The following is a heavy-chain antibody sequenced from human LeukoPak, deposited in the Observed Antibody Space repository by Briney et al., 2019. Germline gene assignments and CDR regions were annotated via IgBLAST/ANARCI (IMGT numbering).Heavy chain of an antibody. CDR1: EETRGEYA. V-gene: IGHV3-49*04. CDR3: TRGVDTAMAITLVYFDY. CDR2: IRSKAYGGTT. J-gene: IGHJ4*02. Sequence: GGALRLVSTSSEETRGEYAMRSGRSAQQKGKEWVGFIRSKAYGGTTEYAASVKGRFTTSRDDSKSIAYLQMNSLKTEDTAVYYCTRGVDTAMAITLVYFDYWGQGTLVTVSS. D-gene: IGHD5-18*01.